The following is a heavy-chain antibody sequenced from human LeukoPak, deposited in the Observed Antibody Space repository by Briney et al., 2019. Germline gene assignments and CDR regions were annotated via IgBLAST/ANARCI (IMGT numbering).Heavy chain of an antibody. Sequence: GGSLRLSCAASGFTFSSYAMSWVRQAPGKGLEWVSAISGSGGSTYYADSVKGRFTISRDNSKNTLYLQMNSLRAEDTAVDYCAKGGFCCSSSCPPDYWGQGTLVTVSS. V-gene: IGHV3-23*01. CDR2: ISGSGGST. CDR1: GFTFSSYA. J-gene: IGHJ4*02. D-gene: IGHD2-2*01. CDR3: AKGGFCCSSSCPPDY.